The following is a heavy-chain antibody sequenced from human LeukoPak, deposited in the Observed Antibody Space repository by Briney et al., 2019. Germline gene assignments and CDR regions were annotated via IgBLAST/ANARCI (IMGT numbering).Heavy chain of an antibody. V-gene: IGHV3-7*01. CDR1: GFTFSSSW. Sequence: PGGSLRLSCAASGFTFSSSWMTWVRQAPGKGLEWVAIIKPDGSDKYYVDSVKGRFTISRDNAKNSLYLQMNSLRAEDTAVYSCARGTTRSNWFDPWGQGTLVTVSS. CDR2: IKPDGSDK. CDR3: ARGTTRSNWFDP. D-gene: IGHD2/OR15-2a*01. J-gene: IGHJ5*02.